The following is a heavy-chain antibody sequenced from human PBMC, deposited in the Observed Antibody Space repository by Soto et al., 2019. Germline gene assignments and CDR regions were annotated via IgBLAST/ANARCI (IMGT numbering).Heavy chain of an antibody. V-gene: IGHV3-23*01. CDR2: ISGSGDTT. CDR1: GFTFSSYG. CDR3: AKDEILQNFRRERYFDL. Sequence: GGSLRLSCAASGFTFSSYGISWVRQAPGKGLEWVSAISGSGDTTYYADSVKGRFTVSRDNSKNTLYLQMNSLRAEDTAIYYCAKDEILQNFRRERYFDLWGRGTLVTVSS. J-gene: IGHJ2*01.